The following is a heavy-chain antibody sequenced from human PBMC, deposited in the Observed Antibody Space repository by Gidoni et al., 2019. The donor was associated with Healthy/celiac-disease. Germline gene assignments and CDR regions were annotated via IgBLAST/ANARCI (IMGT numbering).Heavy chain of an antibody. J-gene: IGHJ5*02. Sequence: QVQLQESGPGLVKPSETLSLTCAVSGYSISSGYYWGWIRQPPGKGLEWIGSIYHSGSTYYNPSLKSRVTISVDTSKNQFSLKLSSVTAADTAVYYCARQGVGQWLVNEIDPWGQGTLVTVSS. V-gene: IGHV4-38-2*01. CDR3: ARQGVGQWLVNEIDP. CDR1: GYSISSGYY. CDR2: IYHSGST. D-gene: IGHD6-19*01.